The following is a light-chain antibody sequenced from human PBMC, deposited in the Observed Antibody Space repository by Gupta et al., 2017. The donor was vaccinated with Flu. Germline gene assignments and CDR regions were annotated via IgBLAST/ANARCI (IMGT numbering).Light chain of an antibody. J-gene: IGKJ1*01. CDR2: RAS. V-gene: IGKV1-5*03. Sequence: PSPLSSSLGSSVPICCRARQNINYWLAWYQQKPGKAPKLLIYRASSIDSGVPSRFSGSGSGTDFTLTISSLQPDDFATYYCQQENSSPWTFGQGTKVEIK. CDR1: QNINYW. CDR3: QQENSSPWT.